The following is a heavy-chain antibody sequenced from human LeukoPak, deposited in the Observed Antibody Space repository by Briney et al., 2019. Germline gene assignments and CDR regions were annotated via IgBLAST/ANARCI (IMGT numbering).Heavy chain of an antibody. V-gene: IGHV1-2*02. CDR2: INPNSGGT. D-gene: IGHD3-22*01. CDR1: GYTFTCYY. J-gene: IGHJ4*02. Sequence: ASVKVSCKASGYTFTCYYMHWVRQAPGQGLEWMGWINPNSGGTNDAQKFQGRVTMTRDTSISTAYMELSRLRSDDTAVYYCARGQFPYYYDATDYSGQGTLVTVSS. CDR3: ARGQFPYYYDATDY.